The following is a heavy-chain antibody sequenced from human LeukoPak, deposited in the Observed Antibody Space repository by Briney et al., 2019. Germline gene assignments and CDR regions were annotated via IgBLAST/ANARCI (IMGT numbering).Heavy chain of an antibody. Sequence: PGGSLRLSCAASGFTFSSYGMHWVRQAPGKGREWVAFIRYDGSNKYYADSVKGRFTISRDNSKNTLYLQMNSLRAEDTAVYDCATDLLAMIVVVIPYYFDYWGQGTLVTVSS. D-gene: IGHD3-22*01. J-gene: IGHJ4*02. CDR1: GFTFSSYG. CDR3: ATDLLAMIVVVIPYYFDY. V-gene: IGHV3-30*02. CDR2: IRYDGSNK.